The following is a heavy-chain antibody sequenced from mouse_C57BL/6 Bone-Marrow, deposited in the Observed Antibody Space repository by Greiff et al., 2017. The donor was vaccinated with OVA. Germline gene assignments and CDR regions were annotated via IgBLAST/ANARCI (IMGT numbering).Heavy chain of an antibody. J-gene: IGHJ2*01. CDR2: IDPENGDT. D-gene: IGHD4-1*01. CDR3: TTLTGNYFDY. Sequence: VQLQQSGAELVRPGASVKLSCTASGFNIKDDYMHWVKQRPEQGLEWIGWIDPENGDTEYASKFQGKATITADTSSNTAYLQRSSLTSEDTAVYYCTTLTGNYFDYWGQGTTLTVSS. V-gene: IGHV14-4*01. CDR1: GFNIKDDY.